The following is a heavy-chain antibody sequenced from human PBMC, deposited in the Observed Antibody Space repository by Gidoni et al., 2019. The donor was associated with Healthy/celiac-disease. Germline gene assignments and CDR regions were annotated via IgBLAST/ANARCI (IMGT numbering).Heavy chain of an antibody. D-gene: IGHD3-10*01. J-gene: IGHJ4*02. CDR2: IRGIVAST. CDR3: AKDPYGSGSYYIDS. Sequence: EVQLLAYGGGLVQPGGSLRLSCQASGFTFSSYAMSWVRQAPGKGLEWVSAIRGIVASTYYADTVKGRFTISRDNSKNTLYLQMNSLRAEDTAVYHCAKDPYGSGSYYIDSWGQGTLVTVSS. CDR1: GFTFSSYA. V-gene: IGHV3-23*01.